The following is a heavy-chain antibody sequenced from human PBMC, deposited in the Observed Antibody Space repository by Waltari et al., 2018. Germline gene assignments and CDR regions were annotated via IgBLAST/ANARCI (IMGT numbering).Heavy chain of an antibody. CDR1: GGTLSKYA. Sequence: QVQLVQSGAEVKKPGSSVKVSCKASGGTLSKYAITWVRQAPGQGLEWMGRMSPMLGLGNYAQKFQGRVTITADDSTRTAYMELRGLTSDDTAVYYCARGDGNNHGYGSYWGQGTLVTVSS. CDR2: MSPMLGLG. CDR3: ARGDGNNHGYGSY. J-gene: IGHJ4*02. V-gene: IGHV1-69*04. D-gene: IGHD5-18*01.